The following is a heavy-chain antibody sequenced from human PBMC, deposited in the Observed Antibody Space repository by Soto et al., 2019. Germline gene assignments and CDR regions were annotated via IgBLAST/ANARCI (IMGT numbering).Heavy chain of an antibody. CDR2: ISSSSYI. CDR3: AIFEPAVATATDHX. Sequence: GGSLRLSCAASGFTFSSYSMNWVRQAPGKGLEWVSSISSSSYIYYADSVKGRFTISRDNAKNSLYLQMNSLRAEETAVYYCAIFEPAVATATDHXWGQGTMVTVSX. D-gene: IGHD6-13*01. V-gene: IGHV3-21*01. J-gene: IGHJ4*02. CDR1: GFTFSSYS.